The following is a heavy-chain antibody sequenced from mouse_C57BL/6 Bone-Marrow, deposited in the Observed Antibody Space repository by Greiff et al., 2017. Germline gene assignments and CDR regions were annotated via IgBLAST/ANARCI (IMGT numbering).Heavy chain of an antibody. CDR3: VRHERLTTGFAY. CDR1: GFSFNTYA. CDR2: IRSKSNNYAT. V-gene: IGHV10-1*01. Sequence: EVQLVESGGGLVQPKGSLKLSCAASGFSFNTYAMNWVRQAPGKGLEWVARIRSKSNNYATYYADSVKDRFTISRDDSESMLYLQMNNLKTEDTAMYYCVRHERLTTGFAYWGQGTLVTVSA. D-gene: IGHD1-1*01. J-gene: IGHJ3*01.